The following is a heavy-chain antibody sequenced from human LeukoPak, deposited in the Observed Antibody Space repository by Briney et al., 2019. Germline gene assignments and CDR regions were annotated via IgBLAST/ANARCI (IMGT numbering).Heavy chain of an antibody. J-gene: IGHJ4*02. Sequence: SETLSLTCIVSAASITSNYWGYIRQPPGKGLEWTGYFSLTGNTDYNPSLKSRVTISTDTSKNQFSLKLSSVTAADTAVYYCTGDQGLDTFDNWGQGILVTVSS. V-gene: IGHV4-59*12. D-gene: IGHD3/OR15-3a*01. CDR3: TGDQGLDTFDN. CDR1: AASITSNY. CDR2: FSLTGNT.